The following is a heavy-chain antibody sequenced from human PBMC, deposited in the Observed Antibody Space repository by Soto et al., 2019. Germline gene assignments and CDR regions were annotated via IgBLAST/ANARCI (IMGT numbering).Heavy chain of an antibody. Sequence: GGSLRLSCAASGFTISNYIMHWVRQAPGKGLEWVAMILHDGNNKYYADSVKGRFTISRDNSKNTLYLQMNSLRTEDTAMYYCAKDDEDGSYCDLGYWGQGTLVTVS. J-gene: IGHJ4*02. CDR1: GFTISNYI. D-gene: IGHD3-10*01. CDR3: AKDDEDGSYCDLGY. CDR2: ILHDGNNK. V-gene: IGHV3-30-3*01.